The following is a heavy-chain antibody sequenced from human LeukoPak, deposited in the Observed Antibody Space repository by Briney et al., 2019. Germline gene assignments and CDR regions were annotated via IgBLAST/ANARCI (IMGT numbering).Heavy chain of an antibody. D-gene: IGHD1-26*01. J-gene: IGHJ4*02. V-gene: IGHV4-34*01. CDR1: GGSFSGYY. CDR3: ARGSIVGATTFDY. Sequence: SETLSLTCAVYGGSFSGYYWSWIRQPPGKGLEWIGEINHSGSTNYNPSLRSRVTISVDTSKNQFSLKLSSVTAADTAVYYCARGSIVGATTFDYWGQGTLVTVSS. CDR2: INHSGST.